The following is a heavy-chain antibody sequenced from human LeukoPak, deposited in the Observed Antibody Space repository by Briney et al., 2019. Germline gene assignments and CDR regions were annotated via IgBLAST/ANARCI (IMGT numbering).Heavy chain of an antibody. Sequence: SVKVSCKASGGTFSSYAISWVRQAPGQGLEWMGGIIPIFGTANYAQKFQGRVTITADKSTSTAYMELSSLRSEDTAVYYCASADYYDSSGYWMGFDYWGQGTLVTVSS. J-gene: IGHJ4*02. CDR2: IIPIFGTA. CDR3: ASADYYDSSGYWMGFDY. CDR1: GGTFSSYA. D-gene: IGHD3-22*01. V-gene: IGHV1-69*06.